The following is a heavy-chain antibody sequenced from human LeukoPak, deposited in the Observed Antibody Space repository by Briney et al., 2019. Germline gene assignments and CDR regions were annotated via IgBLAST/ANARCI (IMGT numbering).Heavy chain of an antibody. CDR1: GGSISSTNW. CDR3: ANKVYCSTTSCYPAGY. V-gene: IGHV4-4*02. D-gene: IGHD2-2*01. J-gene: IGHJ4*02. CDR2: IYHSGTT. Sequence: SETLSLTCTVSGGSISSTNWWSWVRQPPGEGLEWIGEIYHSGTTNYNPSLESRVTISLDTSNNQFSLDLNSVTAADTAVYYCANKVYCSTTSCYPAGYWGQGTLVTVSS.